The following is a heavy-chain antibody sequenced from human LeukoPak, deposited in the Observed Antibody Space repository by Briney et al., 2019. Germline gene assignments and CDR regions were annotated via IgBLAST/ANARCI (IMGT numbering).Heavy chain of an antibody. V-gene: IGHV3-7*01. CDR1: GFTFSSYW. J-gene: IGHJ4*02. CDR3: ARDPEMEKGRDGLDH. Sequence: GGSLRLSCAASGFTFSSYWMSWVRQAPGKGLEWVANIGEDGSDKHYVDSVRGRFTISGDNAKNSLHLQMNSLRAEDTATYYCARDPEMEKGRDGLDHWGQGTLVIVSS. CDR2: IGEDGSDK. D-gene: IGHD5-24*01.